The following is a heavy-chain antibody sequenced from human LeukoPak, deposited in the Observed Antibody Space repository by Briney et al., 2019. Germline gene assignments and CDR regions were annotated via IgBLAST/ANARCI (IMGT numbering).Heavy chain of an antibody. D-gene: IGHD1-26*01. Sequence: SQTLSLTCAISGDSVSSNSAAWNWIRQSPSRGLEWLGRTFYRSKWYNDYAVSVKSRITINPDTSKNQFSLQLKSVAPEDTAIYYCARIVGVAIDFWGQGTLVTVSS. CDR3: ARIVGVAIDF. J-gene: IGHJ4*02. CDR2: TFYRSKWYN. V-gene: IGHV6-1*01. CDR1: GDSVSSNSAA.